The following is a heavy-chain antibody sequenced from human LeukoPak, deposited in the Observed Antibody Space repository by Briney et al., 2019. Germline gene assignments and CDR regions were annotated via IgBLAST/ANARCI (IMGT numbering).Heavy chain of an antibody. J-gene: IGHJ4*02. CDR3: AKAPVTTCSGAYCYPFDY. CDR2: ISVSGNT. Sequence: GGSLRLSCTASGLSLDNYAMSWVRQGPGKGLEWVSAISVSGNTYHADSVKGRFTISRDSYKNTLYLQMNSLRAEDAAVYYCAKAPVTTCSGAYCYPFDYWGQGTLVTVSS. CDR1: GLSLDNYA. V-gene: IGHV3-23*01. D-gene: IGHD2-15*01.